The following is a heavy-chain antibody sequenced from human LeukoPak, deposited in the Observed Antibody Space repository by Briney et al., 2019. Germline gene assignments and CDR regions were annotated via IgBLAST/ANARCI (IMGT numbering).Heavy chain of an antibody. CDR3: ARVQKSRKSVASAVDC. D-gene: IGHD5-12*01. Sequence: GGSLRLSCAASGFTFSSYEMNWVRQAPGKGLDWVSYISTSGSTIYYADSVKGRFTISRDNAKNSLYLQMNSLRAEDTAVYYCARVQKSRKSVASAVDCWGQGTVVIVSS. J-gene: IGHJ4*02. V-gene: IGHV3-48*03. CDR1: GFTFSSYE. CDR2: ISTSGSTI.